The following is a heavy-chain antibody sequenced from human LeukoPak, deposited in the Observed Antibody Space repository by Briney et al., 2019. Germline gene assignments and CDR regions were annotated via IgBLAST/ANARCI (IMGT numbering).Heavy chain of an antibody. V-gene: IGHV3-23*01. Sequence: GGSLRLSCAASGFTFSGYAMSWVRQAPGKGLEWVSAISGSGGSTYYADSVKGRFTISRDNSKNTLYLQMNSLRAEDTAVYYCAKNAYGDYVGDYFDYWGQGTLVTVSS. CDR2: ISGSGGST. D-gene: IGHD4-17*01. CDR3: AKNAYGDYVGDYFDY. J-gene: IGHJ4*02. CDR1: GFTFSGYA.